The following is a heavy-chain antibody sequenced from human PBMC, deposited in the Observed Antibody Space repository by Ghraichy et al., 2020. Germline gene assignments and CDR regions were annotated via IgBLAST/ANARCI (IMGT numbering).Heavy chain of an antibody. CDR1: GGSISSSSYY. V-gene: IGHV4-39*01. CDR3: ARRDYYDSSGYYYAPGGYFDY. J-gene: IGHJ4*02. D-gene: IGHD3-22*01. CDR2: IYYSGST. Sequence: SQTLSLTCTVSGGSISSSSYYWGWIRQPPGKGLEWIGSIYYSGSTYYNPSLKSRVTISVDTSKNQFSLKLSSVTAADTAVYYCARRDYYDSSGYYYAPGGYFDYWGQGTLVTVSS.